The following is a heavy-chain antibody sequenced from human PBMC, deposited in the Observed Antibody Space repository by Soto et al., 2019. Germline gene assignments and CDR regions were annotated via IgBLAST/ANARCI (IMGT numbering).Heavy chain of an antibody. V-gene: IGHV1-69*13. CDR1: GGTFSSYA. J-gene: IGHJ6*02. CDR3: ARDQGCSSTSCRITHDYYYYGMDV. CDR2: IIPIFGTA. Sequence: ASVKVSCKASGGTFSSYATSWVRQAPGQGLEWMGGIIPIFGTANYAQKFQGRVTITADESTSTAYMELSSLRSEDTAVYYCARDQGCSSTSCRITHDYYYYGMDVWGQGTTVTVSS. D-gene: IGHD2-2*01.